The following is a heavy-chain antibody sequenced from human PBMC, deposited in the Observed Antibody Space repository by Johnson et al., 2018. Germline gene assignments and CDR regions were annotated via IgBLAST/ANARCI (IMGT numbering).Heavy chain of an antibody. CDR2: ISYDGSNK. J-gene: IGHJ6*03. CDR3: AKATDTAMVTLYYYYYYMDV. CDR1: GFTFSRYA. D-gene: IGHD5-18*01. V-gene: IGHV3-30-3*01. Sequence: QVQLVQSGGGVVQPGRSLRLSCAASGFTFSRYAMHWVRQAPGKGLEWVAVISYDGSNKYFADSVKGRFTISRDNSKNTLYLQMNSLRAEDTAVYYCAKATDTAMVTLYYYYYYMDVWGKGTTVTVSS.